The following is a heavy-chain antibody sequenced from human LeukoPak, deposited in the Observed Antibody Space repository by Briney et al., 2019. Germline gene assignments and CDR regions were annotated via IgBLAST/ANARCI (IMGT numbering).Heavy chain of an antibody. CDR3: ARVLGEDYFDY. J-gene: IGHJ4*02. Sequence: GGSLRLSCAASGFTFSNYAMSWVRQAPGKGLEWVANIKEDGSEKYYVDSMKGRFTISRDNAKNSLYLQMHSLRAEDTAVYYCARVLGEDYFDYWGQGTLVTVSS. CDR1: GFTFSNYA. D-gene: IGHD3-10*01. CDR2: IKEDGSEK. V-gene: IGHV3-7*01.